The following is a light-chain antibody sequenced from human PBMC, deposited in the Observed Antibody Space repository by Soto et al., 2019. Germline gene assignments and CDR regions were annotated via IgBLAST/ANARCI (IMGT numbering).Light chain of an antibody. CDR3: QQYNNWPPIT. CDR1: QSFRGL. Sequence: EVVLTQSPVTLSLSPVERATLSCMASQSFRGLLAWYQQKPGQAPRLLIYDAYNRATGIPPRFSGSGSGTEFTLTISSLQSEDFAVYYCQQYNNWPPITFGQGTRLEIK. J-gene: IGKJ5*01. V-gene: IGKV3D-15*01. CDR2: DAY.